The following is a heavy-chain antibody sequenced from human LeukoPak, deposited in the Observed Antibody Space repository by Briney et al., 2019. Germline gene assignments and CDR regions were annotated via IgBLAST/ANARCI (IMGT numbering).Heavy chain of an antibody. CDR1: GFIFTNYA. Sequence: GGSLRLSCAASGFIFTNYAMTWVRQAPGKGLEWVSTITGTGGNTYYADSVKGRFTFSRDNSRNTLYLQMNSLRAEDTALYYWSKRPDYISSWFSFDSWGQGTLVTVSS. CDR2: ITGTGGNT. J-gene: IGHJ4*02. V-gene: IGHV3-23*01. D-gene: IGHD6-13*01. CDR3: SKRPDYISSWFSFDS.